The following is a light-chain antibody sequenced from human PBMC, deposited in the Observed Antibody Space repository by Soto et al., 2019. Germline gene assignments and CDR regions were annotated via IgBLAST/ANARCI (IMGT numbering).Light chain of an antibody. CDR1: QSIDTH. Sequence: DIRMTQSPSSLSASVGDRVTITCRASQSIDTHLNWYQQHPGKAPNALIYEASNLQSGVPSRFSGSGSGTDFTLTISGLQPDDSATYYCHQTYSPPDRFGQGTKVDIK. CDR3: HQTYSPPDR. J-gene: IGKJ1*01. CDR2: EAS. V-gene: IGKV1-39*01.